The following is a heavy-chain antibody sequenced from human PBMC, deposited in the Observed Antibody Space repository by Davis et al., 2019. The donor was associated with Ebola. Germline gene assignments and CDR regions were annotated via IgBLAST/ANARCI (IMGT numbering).Heavy chain of an antibody. CDR3: AKETMVRGPHLPMDV. J-gene: IGHJ6*02. Sequence: GESLNISCAASGFTSSNHTMHWLRQAPGKGLQRVSSLSSSSSYIYYADSVKGRFTISRDNANNSLYLQMNSPRAEDTSVYSCAKETMVRGPHLPMDVWGQGTTVTVSS. V-gene: IGHV3-21*04. D-gene: IGHD3-10*01. CDR1: GFTSSNHT. CDR2: LSSSSSYI.